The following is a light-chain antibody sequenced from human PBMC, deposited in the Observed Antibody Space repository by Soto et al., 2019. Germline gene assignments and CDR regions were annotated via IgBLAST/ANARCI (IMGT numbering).Light chain of an antibody. CDR1: SSDVGGYNY. CDR3: YSYTSSNTYV. Sequence: HSVRTQPASGYGSPGQSITISCTGTSSDVGGYNYVSWYQHHPGKVPQLMIYDVSNRPSGVSNRFSGSKSGNTASLTISGLQAEDEADYYCYSYTSSNTYVFGTGTKVTVL. CDR2: DVS. V-gene: IGLV2-14*03. J-gene: IGLJ1*01.